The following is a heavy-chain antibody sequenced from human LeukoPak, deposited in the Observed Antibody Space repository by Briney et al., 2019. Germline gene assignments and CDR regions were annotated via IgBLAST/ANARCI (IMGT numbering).Heavy chain of an antibody. CDR1: GFTFSSYA. D-gene: IGHD6-13*01. Sequence: PGGSLRLSCAASGFTFSSYAMSWVRQAPGKGLEWVSVIYSGGSTYYADSVKGRFTISRDNSKNTLYLQMNSLRAEDTAVYYCARVFIAAAGTDWFDPWGQGTLVTVSS. CDR3: ARVFIAAAGTDWFDP. V-gene: IGHV3-53*01. J-gene: IGHJ5*02. CDR2: IYSGGST.